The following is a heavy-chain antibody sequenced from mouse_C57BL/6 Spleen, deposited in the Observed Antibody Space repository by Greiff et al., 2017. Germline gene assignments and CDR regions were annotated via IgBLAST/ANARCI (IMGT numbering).Heavy chain of an antibody. D-gene: IGHD1-1*01. V-gene: IGHV3-6*01. CDR2: ISYDGSN. CDR3: ARDYYYGSSYAMDY. J-gene: IGHJ4*01. Sequence: EVKLMESGPGLVKPSQSLSLTCSVTGYSITSGYYWNWIRQFPGNKLEWMGYISYDGSNNYNPSLKNRISITRDTSKNQFFLKLNSVTTEDTATYYCARDYYYGSSYAMDYWGQGTSVTVSS. CDR1: GYSITSGYY.